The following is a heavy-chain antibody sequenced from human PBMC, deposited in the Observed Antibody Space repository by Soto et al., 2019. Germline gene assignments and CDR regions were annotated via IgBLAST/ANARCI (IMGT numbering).Heavy chain of an antibody. CDR1: GYTFTSYG. CDR2: ISAYNGNT. D-gene: IGHD3-22*01. Sequence: ASVKVSCKASGYTFTSYGISWVRQAPGQGLEWMGWISAYNGNTNYAQKLQGRVTMTTDTSTSTAYMELRSLRSDDTAVYYCARDAPYYYDSSGYYGNWFDPWGQGTLVTVSS. J-gene: IGHJ5*02. CDR3: ARDAPYYYDSSGYYGNWFDP. V-gene: IGHV1-18*01.